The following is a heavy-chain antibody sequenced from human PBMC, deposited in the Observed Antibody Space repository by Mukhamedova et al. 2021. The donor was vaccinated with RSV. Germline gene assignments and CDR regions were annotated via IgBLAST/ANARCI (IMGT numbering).Heavy chain of an antibody. J-gene: IGHJ4*02. V-gene: IGHV4-39*07. Sequence: YYWAWIRQPPGKGLEWIGGIDYSGNTYYNRSLKSRIIMSVDTSKNQFSLKLASVTSADTAVYYCARDRGGPDYWGQGSLVTVS. CDR2: IDYSGNT. D-gene: IGHD2-15*01. CDR1: YY. CDR3: ARDRGGPDY.